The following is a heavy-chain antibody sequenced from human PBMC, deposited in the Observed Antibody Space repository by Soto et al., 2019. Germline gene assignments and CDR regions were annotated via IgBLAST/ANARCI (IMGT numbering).Heavy chain of an antibody. Sequence: EVQLVETGGGLIQPGGSLRLSCAASGFTVSDSYLTWVRQAPGKGLEWVSVIYSGGLTFYADSVKGRFTISRDKSKNILNLQMNNLRADDTAVYYCARGLGFCSGGSCYDYWGQGTLVTVSS. V-gene: IGHV3-53*02. CDR1: GFTVSDSY. CDR2: IYSGGLT. J-gene: IGHJ4*02. CDR3: ARGLGFCSGGSCYDY. D-gene: IGHD2-15*01.